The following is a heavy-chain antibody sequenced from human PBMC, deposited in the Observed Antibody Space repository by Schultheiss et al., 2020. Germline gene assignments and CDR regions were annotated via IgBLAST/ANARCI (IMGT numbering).Heavy chain of an antibody. V-gene: IGHV3-23*01. CDR1: GFTFSSYA. D-gene: IGHD3-22*01. CDR3: AKGRGFSSYSPVDY. Sequence: GGSLRLSCAASGFTFSSYAMTWIRQAPGKGLEWVSNIGDSTLYADSVKGRFSISRDNSKNTLYLQLNSLRADDTAVYFCAKGRGFSSYSPVDYWGQGTLVTVYS. J-gene: IGHJ4*02. CDR2: IGDST.